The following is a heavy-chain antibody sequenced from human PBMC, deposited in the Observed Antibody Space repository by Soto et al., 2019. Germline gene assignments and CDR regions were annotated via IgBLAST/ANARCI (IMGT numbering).Heavy chain of an antibody. Sequence: ASVKVSCKASGYTFSNYGISWLRQAPGQGLEWMGWISAYNRNTDYAQNLQGRVTMTTDTSSSTAYMELRSLTSDDTAVYYCARDVPAAAAVLWDYWCQGTQVTVS. D-gene: IGHD2-2*01. CDR3: ARDVPAAAAVLWDY. CDR1: GYTFSNYG. CDR2: ISAYNRNT. V-gene: IGHV1-18*04. J-gene: IGHJ4*02.